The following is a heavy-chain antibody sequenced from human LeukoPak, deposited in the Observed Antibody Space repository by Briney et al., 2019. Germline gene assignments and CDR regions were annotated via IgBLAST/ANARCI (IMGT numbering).Heavy chain of an antibody. CDR1: GGTFSSYA. J-gene: IGHJ5*02. D-gene: IGHD3-10*01. CDR2: IIPIFGIA. Sequence: SVKVSCKASGGTFSSYAISLVRQAPGQGLEWMGRIIPIFGIANYPQKFQGRVTITPDKSTSTAYMELSSLRSEDPAVYYCARNYGSGTGWLDPWGQGALLTLSS. CDR3: ARNYGSGTGWLDP. V-gene: IGHV1-69*04.